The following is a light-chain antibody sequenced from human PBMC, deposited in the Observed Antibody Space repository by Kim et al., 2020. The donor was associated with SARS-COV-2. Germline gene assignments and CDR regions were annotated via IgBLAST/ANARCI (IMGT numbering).Light chain of an antibody. V-gene: IGKV4-1*01. CDR2: WAS. CDR1: QTVLYNSNNKNY. CDR3: QQYYSSPPS. J-gene: IGKJ2*03. Sequence: DIVMTQSPDSLAVSLGERATLNCKSSQTVLYNSNNKNYLAWYQQKPGQAPKLLIYWASIRESGVSDRFSGSGSETDFTLTISSLQAEDVAVYYCQQYYSSPPSFGQGTKREI.